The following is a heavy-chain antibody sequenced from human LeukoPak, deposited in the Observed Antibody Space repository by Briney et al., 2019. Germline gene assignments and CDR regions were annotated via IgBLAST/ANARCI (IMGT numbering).Heavy chain of an antibody. J-gene: IGHJ4*02. CDR1: GFTFSSYW. D-gene: IGHD2/OR15-2a*01. CDR2: INQDGSEK. V-gene: IGHV3-7*01. Sequence: GGSLRLSCAASGFTFSSYWMSWVRQAPGKGLEWVADINQDGSEKYYVDSVKGRFTISRDNAKNSLCLQMNSLTADDTALYYCARERTTIVSGTTIGGYWGQGTLVTVSS. CDR3: ARERTTIVSGTTIGGY.